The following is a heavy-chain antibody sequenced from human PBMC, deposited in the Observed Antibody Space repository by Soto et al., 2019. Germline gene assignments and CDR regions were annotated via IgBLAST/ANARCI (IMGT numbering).Heavy chain of an antibody. CDR3: ARAYIVVVVAATLDY. CDR1: GYTFTSYA. Sequence: QVQLVQSGAEVKKPGASVKVSCKASGYTFTSYAMHWVRQAPGQRLEWMGWINAGNGNTKYSQKFQGRVTITRDTSASTAYMELSSLRSEDTAVYYCARAYIVVVVAATLDYWGQGTLVTVSS. J-gene: IGHJ4*02. CDR2: INAGNGNT. D-gene: IGHD2-15*01. V-gene: IGHV1-3*01.